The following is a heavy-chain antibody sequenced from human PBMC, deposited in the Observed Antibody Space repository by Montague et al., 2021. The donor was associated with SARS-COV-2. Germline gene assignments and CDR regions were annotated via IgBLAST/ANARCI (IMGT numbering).Heavy chain of an antibody. CDR3: ARESDAVDY. V-gene: IGHV4-34*01. Sequence: SETLSLTCAVYGGSFTDYYWSWVRQPPGKGLEWIGEINHRGTSNYNPSLKSRVSISVDTSKNQFSLYLGSVTAADTAVYYCARESDAVDYWGQGALVTVSS. CDR1: GGSFTDYY. J-gene: IGHJ4*02. D-gene: IGHD2-21*02. CDR2: INHRGTS.